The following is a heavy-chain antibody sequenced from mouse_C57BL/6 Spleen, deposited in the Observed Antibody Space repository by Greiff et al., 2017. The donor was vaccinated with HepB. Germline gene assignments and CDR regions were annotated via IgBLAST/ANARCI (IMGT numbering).Heavy chain of an antibody. CDR2: IDPSDSET. J-gene: IGHJ3*01. Sequence: VQLQQPGAELVRPGSSVKLSCKASGYTFTSYWMHWVKQRPIQGLEWIGNIDPSDSETHYNQKFKDKATLTVDKSSSTAYMQLSSLTSEDSAVYYCARRYYDYDGASWFAYWGQGTLVTVS. D-gene: IGHD2-4*01. V-gene: IGHV1-52*01. CDR3: ARRYYDYDGASWFAY. CDR1: GYTFTSYW.